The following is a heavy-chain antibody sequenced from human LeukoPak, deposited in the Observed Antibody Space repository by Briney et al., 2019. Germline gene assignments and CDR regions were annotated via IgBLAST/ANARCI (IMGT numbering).Heavy chain of an antibody. J-gene: IGHJ4*02. CDR3: AKDILGYCSSTSCPFDY. D-gene: IGHD2-2*01. CDR1: GFTFSSYG. Sequence: GGSLRLSCAASGFTFSSYGMRWVRQAPGKGLEWVAFIRYDGSNKYYADSVKGRFTISRDNSKNTLYLQMNSLRAEDTAVYYCAKDILGYCSSTSCPFDYWGQGTLVAVSS. V-gene: IGHV3-30*02. CDR2: IRYDGSNK.